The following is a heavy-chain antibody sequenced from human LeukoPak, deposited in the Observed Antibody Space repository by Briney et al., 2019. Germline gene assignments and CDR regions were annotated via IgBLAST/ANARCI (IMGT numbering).Heavy chain of an antibody. D-gene: IGHD2-15*01. CDR2: IIPIFGTA. V-gene: IGHV1-69*05. CDR3: ARERLREGGGNYFDY. J-gene: IGHJ4*02. Sequence: SVKVSCKASRGTFSSYAISWVRQAPGQGLEWMGRIIPIFGTANYAQKFQGRVTITTDESTSTAYMELSSLRSEDTAVYYCARERLREGGGNYFDYWGQGTLVTVSS. CDR1: RGTFSSYA.